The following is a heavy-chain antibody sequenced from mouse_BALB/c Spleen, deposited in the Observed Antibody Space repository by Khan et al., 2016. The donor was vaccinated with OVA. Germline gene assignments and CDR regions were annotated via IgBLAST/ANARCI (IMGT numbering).Heavy chain of an antibody. Sequence: QVQLKESGPGLVAPSQSLSITCTVSGFSLSSHGVHWVRQPPGKGLEWLGVIWAGGNAHYNSALMSRLSISKDNSKSQVFLKMNSLQTDDTAMYXCARGMDYWGQGTSVTVSS. J-gene: IGHJ4*01. CDR3: ARGMDY. V-gene: IGHV2-9*02. CDR1: GFSLSSHG. CDR2: IWAGGNA.